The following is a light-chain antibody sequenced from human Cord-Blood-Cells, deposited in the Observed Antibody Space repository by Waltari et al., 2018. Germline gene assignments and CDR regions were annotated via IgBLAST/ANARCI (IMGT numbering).Light chain of an antibody. CDR1: SSNIGSNY. CDR3: AAWDDSLSGRV. CDR2: RNN. V-gene: IGLV1-47*01. J-gene: IGLJ3*02. Sequence: QSVLTQPPSESGTPGQRVTISSSGSSSNIGSNYEYWYQQLPGTAPKLLIYRNNQRPSGVPDRFSGSKSGTSASLAISGLRSEDEADYYCAAWDDSLSGRVFGGGTKLTVL.